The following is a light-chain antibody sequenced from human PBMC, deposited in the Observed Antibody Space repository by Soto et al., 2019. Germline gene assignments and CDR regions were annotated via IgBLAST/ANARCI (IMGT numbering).Light chain of an antibody. Sequence: QSVLTQPRSVSGSPGQSVTISCTGTSSDVGGYNYVSWYQQYPGKAPKLMIYDVTKRPSGVSDRFSGSKSGNTASLSISGLQAEDEADYYCCSYAGTYIGYVFGSGTKVTVL. J-gene: IGLJ1*01. CDR3: CSYAGTYIGYV. CDR1: SSDVGGYNY. V-gene: IGLV2-11*01. CDR2: DVT.